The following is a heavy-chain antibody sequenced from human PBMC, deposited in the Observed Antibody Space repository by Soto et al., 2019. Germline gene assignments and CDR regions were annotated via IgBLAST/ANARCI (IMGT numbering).Heavy chain of an antibody. J-gene: IGHJ4*02. CDR3: ARAGDWNYVYDF. D-gene: IGHD1-7*01. V-gene: IGHV3-74*01. CDR2: VNGDGSST. Sequence: EVQLVESGGGLVQPGGSLRLSCAASGFTFTHYRIHWVRQAPGKGLVWVSRVNGDGSSTNYADSVKGRFTISRDNVRNTVYLQMKRLRAEDTAVYYCARAGDWNYVYDFWGQGTLVTVSS. CDR1: GFTFTHYR.